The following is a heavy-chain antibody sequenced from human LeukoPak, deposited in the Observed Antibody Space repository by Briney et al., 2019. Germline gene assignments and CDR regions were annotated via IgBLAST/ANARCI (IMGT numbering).Heavy chain of an antibody. CDR1: GFTFSSYA. CDR2: ISYDGSNK. J-gene: IGHJ4*02. D-gene: IGHD3-10*01. Sequence: GRSLRLSCAASGFTFSSYAMHWVRQAPGKGLEWVAVISYDGSNKYYADSVKGRFTISRDNSKNTLYLQMNSLRAEDTAVYYCARDGFRYYGSGSYFDYWGQGTLVTVSS. V-gene: IGHV3-30-3*01. CDR3: ARDGFRYYGSGSYFDY.